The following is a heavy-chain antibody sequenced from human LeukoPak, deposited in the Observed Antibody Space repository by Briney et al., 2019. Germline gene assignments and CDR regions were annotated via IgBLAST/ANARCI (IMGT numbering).Heavy chain of an antibody. V-gene: IGHV1-69*02. CDR3: ARGYCSSTSCYSDI. CDR1: GGTFSSYT. J-gene: IGHJ3*02. D-gene: IGHD2-2*01. CDR2: IIPILGIV. Sequence: GSSVKVSCKASGGTFSSYTISWVRQAPGQGLEWMGRIIPILGIVNHAQKFQGRVTITADKSTSTAYMELSSLRSEDTAVYYCARGYCSSTSCYSDIWGQGTMVTVSS.